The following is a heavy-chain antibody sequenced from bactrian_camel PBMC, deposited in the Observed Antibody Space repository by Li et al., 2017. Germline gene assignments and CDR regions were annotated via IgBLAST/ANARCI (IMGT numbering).Heavy chain of an antibody. J-gene: IGHJ4*01. CDR1: VYTYSRYSIYC. V-gene: IGHV3S53*01. CDR3: ATRGSHWEYEYNY. CDR2: LDSGRNT. Sequence: HVQLVEFGGDSVQAGGSLRLSCAASVYTYSRYSIYCMGWFRQAPGKEREAVARLDSGRNTTVADSVKGRFTISIDNAKNTLYLQMDSLKPEDTALYYCATRGSHWEYEYNYWGQGTQVTVS. D-gene: IGHD2*01.